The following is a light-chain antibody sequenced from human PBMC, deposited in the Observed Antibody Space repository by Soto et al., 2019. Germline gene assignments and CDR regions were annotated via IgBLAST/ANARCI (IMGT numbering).Light chain of an antibody. CDR3: QQYENLPT. CDR1: QNINNY. Sequence: DIQMTQSPSSLSASVGDRVTITCQASQNINNYLNWXQQKPGXXPXLLIYDASNLEAGVPSRFRGSGSGTDFTFTISRLQPEDTATYDCQQYENLPTFGQGTRLEIK. V-gene: IGKV1-33*01. J-gene: IGKJ5*01. CDR2: DAS.